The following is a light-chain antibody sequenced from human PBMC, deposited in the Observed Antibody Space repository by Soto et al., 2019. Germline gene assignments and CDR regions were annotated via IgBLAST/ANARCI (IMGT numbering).Light chain of an antibody. CDR2: DAS. J-gene: IGKJ4*01. V-gene: IGKV3-11*01. CDR3: QEGTYWPA. Sequence: EIVLTQSPAILSLSPGEKATLSCRASQSVSGSLGWYQQKPGQAPRLIIYDASVRATGIPARFSGSGSGTDFTFTISSLEPEDFAVYYCQEGTYWPAFGGGTKVEIK. CDR1: QSVSGS.